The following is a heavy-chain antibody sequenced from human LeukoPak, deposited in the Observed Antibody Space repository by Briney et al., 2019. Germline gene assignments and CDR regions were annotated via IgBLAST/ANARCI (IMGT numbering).Heavy chain of an antibody. CDR1: GFTFSSYA. Sequence: GGSLRLSCAASGFTFSSYAMSWVRQAPGKGLEWVSAISGSGGSTYYADSVKGRFTISRDNSKNTLYLQMNSLRAEDTAVYYCANGYYDFWSGYRTDYWGQGTLVTVSS. CDR3: ANGYYDFWSGYRTDY. CDR2: ISGSGGST. J-gene: IGHJ4*02. V-gene: IGHV3-23*01. D-gene: IGHD3-3*01.